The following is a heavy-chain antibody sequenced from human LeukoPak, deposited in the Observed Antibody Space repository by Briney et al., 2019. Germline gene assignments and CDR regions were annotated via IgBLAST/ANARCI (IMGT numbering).Heavy chain of an antibody. CDR1: GFTFSSYS. V-gene: IGHV3-48*02. Sequence: GGSLRLSCAASGFTFSSYSMNWVRQAPGKGLEWVSYISSSSSTIYYADSVKGRFTISRDNAKNSLYLQMNSLRDEDTAVYYCARDPTSGSYFQYYFDYWGQGTLVTVSS. J-gene: IGHJ4*02. CDR2: ISSSSSTI. D-gene: IGHD1-26*01. CDR3: ARDPTSGSYFQYYFDY.